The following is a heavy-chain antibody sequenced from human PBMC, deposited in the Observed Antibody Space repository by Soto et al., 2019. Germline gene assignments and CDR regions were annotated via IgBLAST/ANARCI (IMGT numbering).Heavy chain of an antibody. J-gene: IGHJ4*02. CDR2: VKSKSEGGAT. V-gene: IGHV3-15*05. CDR1: GFIFRDAW. D-gene: IGHD2-21*01. CDR3: VAGSPFEY. Sequence: LRLSCAASGFIFRDAWISWVRQAPGKGLEWIGRVKSKSEGGATDYAALVKGRFTVSRDDSINTVSLQMDSLKMEDTAVYFCVAGSPFEYWGQGTLVTVSS.